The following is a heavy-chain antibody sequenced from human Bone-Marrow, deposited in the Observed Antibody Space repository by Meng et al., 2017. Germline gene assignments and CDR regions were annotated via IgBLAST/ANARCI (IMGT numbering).Heavy chain of an antibody. V-gene: IGHV1-8*01. Sequence: GTEGKKPWASVKASCKASGSPFTSYDINWVRQATGQGLEWMGWMNPNSGNTGYAQKFQGRVTMTRNTSISTAYMELSSLRSEDTAVYYCARAPYSSKDWFDPWGQGTLVTVSS. CDR3: ARAPYSSKDWFDP. CDR1: GSPFTSYD. J-gene: IGHJ5*02. CDR2: MNPNSGNT. D-gene: IGHD6-13*01.